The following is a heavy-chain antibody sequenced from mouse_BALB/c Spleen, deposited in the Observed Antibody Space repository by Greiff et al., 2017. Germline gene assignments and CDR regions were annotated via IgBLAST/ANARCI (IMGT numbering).Heavy chain of an antibody. CDR3: ARESWDWFAY. V-gene: IGHV4-1*02. Sequence: EVKLMESGGGLVQPGGSLKLSCAASGFDFSRYWMSWVRQAPGKGLEWIGEINPDSSTINYTPSLKDKFIISRDNAKNTLYLQMSKVRSEDTALYYCARESWDWFAYWGQGTLVTVSA. J-gene: IGHJ3*01. D-gene: IGHD4-1*01. CDR1: GFDFSRYW. CDR2: INPDSSTI.